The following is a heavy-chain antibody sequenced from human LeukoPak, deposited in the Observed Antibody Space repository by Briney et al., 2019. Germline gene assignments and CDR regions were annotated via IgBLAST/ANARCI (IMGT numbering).Heavy chain of an antibody. CDR3: ARDYYDSSGRSHDAFDI. CDR1: GYTFTSYD. CDR2: MNPNSGNT. Sequence: ASVNVSCKASGYTFTSYDINWVRQATGQGLEWMGWMNPNSGNTGYAQKFQGRVTMTRNTSISTAYMELSSLRSEDTAVYYCARDYYDSSGRSHDAFDIWGQGTMVTVSP. D-gene: IGHD3-22*01. J-gene: IGHJ3*02. V-gene: IGHV1-8*01.